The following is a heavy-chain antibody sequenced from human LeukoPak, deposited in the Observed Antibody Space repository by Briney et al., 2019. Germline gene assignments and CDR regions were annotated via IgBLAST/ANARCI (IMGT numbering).Heavy chain of an antibody. J-gene: IGHJ2*01. CDR3: AKDSSSCYYYDSYFDL. V-gene: IGHV3-9*01. D-gene: IGHD3-22*01. CDR1: GFTFDDYA. Sequence: GRSLRLSCAASGFTFDDYAMHWVRQAPGKGLEWVSGISWNSGSIGYADSVKGRFTISRDNAKNSLYLQMNSLRAEDTALYYCAKDSSSCYYYDSYFDLWGRGTLVTVSS. CDR2: ISWNSGSI.